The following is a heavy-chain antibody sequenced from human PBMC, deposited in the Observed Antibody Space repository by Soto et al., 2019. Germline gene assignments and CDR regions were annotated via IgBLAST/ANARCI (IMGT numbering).Heavy chain of an antibody. Sequence: QLQLQESGPGLVKPSETLSLTCTVSGGSISSSSYYWGWIRQPPGKGLEWIGSIYYSGSTYYHPSLTSRVTLSVDTSTNQFSLQLSAVTAADTAVYYCAGDQTTKVARYYFDSWGQGTLVTVSS. CDR3: AGDQTTKVARYYFDS. D-gene: IGHD1-1*01. V-gene: IGHV4-39*02. CDR2: IYYSGST. J-gene: IGHJ4*02. CDR1: GGSISSSSYY.